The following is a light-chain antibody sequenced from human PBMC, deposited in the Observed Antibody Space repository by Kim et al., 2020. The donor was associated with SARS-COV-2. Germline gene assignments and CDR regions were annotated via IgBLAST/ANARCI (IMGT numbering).Light chain of an antibody. Sequence: VSQGERATLTCRARQSVSSNLAWYQQKPGQAPRLLIYGASARATGSPARFSGSGSGTEFTLTISSLQSEDFAVYYCQQYNNWPLTFGGGTKVDIK. CDR1: QSVSSN. J-gene: IGKJ4*01. CDR2: GAS. CDR3: QQYNNWPLT. V-gene: IGKV3-15*01.